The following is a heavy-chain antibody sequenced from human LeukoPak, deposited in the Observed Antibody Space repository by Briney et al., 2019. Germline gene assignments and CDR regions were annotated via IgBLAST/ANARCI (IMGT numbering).Heavy chain of an antibody. CDR1: GGSISSYY. CDR3: AKDRYSGSYYFGY. D-gene: IGHD1-26*01. V-gene: IGHV4-59*01. CDR2: IYYSGST. J-gene: IGHJ4*02. Sequence: SETLSLTCTVSGGSISSYYWSWIRQPPGKGLEWIGYIYYSGSTNYNPSLKSRVTTSVDTSKNQFSLKLSSVTAADTAVYYCAKDRYSGSYYFGYWGQGTLVTVSS.